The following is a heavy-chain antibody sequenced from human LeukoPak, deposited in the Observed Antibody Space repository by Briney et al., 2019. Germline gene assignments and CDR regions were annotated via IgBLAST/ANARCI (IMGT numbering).Heavy chain of an antibody. CDR3: ARHRGGPRLVDY. D-gene: IGHD3-10*01. J-gene: IGHJ4*02. Sequence: VKHSETLSLTCTVSGGSISSSSYYWGWIRQPPGKGLQWIGSIYYSGSTYYNPSLKSRVTISVDTSKNQFSLNLSSVTAADTAVYYCARHRGGPRLVDYWGQGTLFTVSS. CDR1: GGSISSSSYY. V-gene: IGHV4-39*01. CDR2: IYYSGST.